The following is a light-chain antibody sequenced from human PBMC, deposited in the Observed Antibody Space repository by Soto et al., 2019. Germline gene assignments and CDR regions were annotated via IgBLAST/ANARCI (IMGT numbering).Light chain of an antibody. CDR2: DNN. J-gene: IGLJ2*01. Sequence: QSVLTQPPSASGTPGQRVTISCSGSSSNIGSNTVHWYQQLPGTAPKLLIYDNNQRPSGVTDRFSGSRSGTSASLAIGGLQSEDGTDYYCAAWDDSLNGVLFGGGTKLTVL. V-gene: IGLV1-44*01. CDR3: AAWDDSLNGVL. CDR1: SSNIGSNT.